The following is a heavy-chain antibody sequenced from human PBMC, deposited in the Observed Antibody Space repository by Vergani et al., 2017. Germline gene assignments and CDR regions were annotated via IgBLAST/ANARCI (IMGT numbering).Heavy chain of an antibody. CDR1: GDSISSNNC. V-gene: IGHV4-4*03. J-gene: IGHJ4*02. CDR2: ICHTEDT. CDR3: ATIGYRRWGYYFDY. Sequence: QVQLQESGPGLVKPPGTLSLTCAVSGDSISSNNCWTWVRQPPGKGLEWIGEICHTEDTKYSPSLKRRVTVSVDDSRNLFSLRLNSVTAADTAVYYCATIGYRRWGYYFDYWGQGSLVTVSS. D-gene: IGHD2-2*02.